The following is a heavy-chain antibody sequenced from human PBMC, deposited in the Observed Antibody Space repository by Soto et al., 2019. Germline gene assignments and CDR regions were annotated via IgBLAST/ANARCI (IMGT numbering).Heavy chain of an antibody. CDR3: AKDSSPYYFCSGGSCYFAH. Sequence: PGGSLRLPCAASGFTFSNYAMNWVRQAPGKGLEWVSAISGSGDSTYYADSVKGRFTISRDNSKNTLYLQMNSLRAEDTAVYYCAKDSSPYYFCSGGSCYFAHWGQGTLVTVSS. CDR1: GFTFSNYA. CDR2: ISGSGDST. J-gene: IGHJ4*02. V-gene: IGHV3-23*01. D-gene: IGHD2-15*01.